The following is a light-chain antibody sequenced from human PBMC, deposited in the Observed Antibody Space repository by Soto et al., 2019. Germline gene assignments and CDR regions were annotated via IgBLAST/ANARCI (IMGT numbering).Light chain of an antibody. CDR1: QRVSSY. CDR2: DAS. J-gene: IGKJ5*01. Sequence: EIVLTQSPATLSLSPGERATLSCRARQRVSSYLAWYQHKPGQAPRLLIYDASNRATGIPARFSGSGSGTDFTLTISSLEPEDFAVYYCQQRNNWPPITFGQGTRLEIK. V-gene: IGKV3-11*01. CDR3: QQRNNWPPIT.